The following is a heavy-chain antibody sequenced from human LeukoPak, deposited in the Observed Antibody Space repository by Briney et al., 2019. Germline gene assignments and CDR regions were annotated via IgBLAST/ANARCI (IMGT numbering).Heavy chain of an antibody. D-gene: IGHD2-2*01. CDR2: IYYSGST. J-gene: IGHJ4*02. Sequence: PSETLSLTCTVSGGSISSSSYYWGWIRQPPGKGLEWIGSIYYSGSTYYNPSLKSRVTISVDTSKNQFSLKLSSVTAADTAVYYCARDSVVVPAAIDYWGQGTLVTVSS. CDR1: GGSISSSSYY. V-gene: IGHV4-39*02. CDR3: ARDSVVVPAAIDY.